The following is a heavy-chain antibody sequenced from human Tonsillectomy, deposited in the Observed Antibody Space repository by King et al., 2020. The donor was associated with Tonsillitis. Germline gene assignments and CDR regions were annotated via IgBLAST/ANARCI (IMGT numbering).Heavy chain of an antibody. D-gene: IGHD3-22*01. V-gene: IGHV4-38-2*02. Sequence: VQLQESGPGLVKPSETLSLTCAVSGYSISSGYYWGWIRQPPGKGLEWIGSIYHSGSTYYNPSLKSRVTISVDTSKNQFSLKLSSVTAADTAVYYCAIDPDYYDSSGYPSSWFDPWGQGTLVTVSS. J-gene: IGHJ5*02. CDR2: IYHSGST. CDR3: AIDPDYYDSSGYPSSWFDP. CDR1: GYSISSGYY.